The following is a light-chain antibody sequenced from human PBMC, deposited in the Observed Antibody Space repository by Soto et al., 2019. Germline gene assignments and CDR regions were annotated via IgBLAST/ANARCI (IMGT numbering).Light chain of an antibody. Sequence: QSVLTQPASVSGSPGQSITISCTGTSSDVGGYNFVSWFQQHPGKAPKLMIYEVSNRPSGVSNRFSGSKSGNTASLTISGLQAEDEADYYCTSYTKSSPLVFGTGTKVTLL. CDR2: EVS. J-gene: IGLJ1*01. CDR3: TSYTKSSPLV. V-gene: IGLV2-14*01. CDR1: SSDVGGYNF.